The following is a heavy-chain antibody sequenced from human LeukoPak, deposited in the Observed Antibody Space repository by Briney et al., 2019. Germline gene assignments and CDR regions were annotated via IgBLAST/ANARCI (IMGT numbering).Heavy chain of an antibody. CDR2: INHSGTT. D-gene: IGHD6-19*01. V-gene: IGHV4-34*01. Sequence: SETLSLTCAVYGGSFSGYYWSWIRQPPGKGLEWIGEINHSGTTNYNPSLKSRVTISVDTSKNQFSLKLSSVTAADTAVYYCARGTSYSSGDFDIWGQGTMVTVSS. CDR3: ARGTSYSSGDFDI. CDR1: GGSFSGYY. J-gene: IGHJ3*02.